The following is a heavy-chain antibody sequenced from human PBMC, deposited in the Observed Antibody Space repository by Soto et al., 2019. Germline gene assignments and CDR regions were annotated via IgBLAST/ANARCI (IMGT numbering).Heavy chain of an antibody. CDR3: ATGRRVITGPRLGMDV. D-gene: IGHD1-20*01. Sequence: GASLKVSCKVSGYTLTELSMHWVRQAPGKGLEWMGGFDPEDGETIYAQKFQGRVTMTEDTSTDTAYMGLSSVRSEDTAVYYCATGRRVITGPRLGMDVWGQGTTVTVSS. J-gene: IGHJ6*02. CDR2: FDPEDGET. CDR1: GYTLTELS. V-gene: IGHV1-24*01.